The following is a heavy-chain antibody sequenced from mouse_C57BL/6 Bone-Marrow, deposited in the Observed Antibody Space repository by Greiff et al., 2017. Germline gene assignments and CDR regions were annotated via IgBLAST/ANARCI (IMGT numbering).Heavy chain of an antibody. CDR1: GYSFTGYF. V-gene: IGHV1-20*01. CDR2: INPYNGDT. Sequence: VQLQQSGPELVKPGDSVKISCKASGYSFTGYFMNWVMQSHGKSLEWIGRINPYNGDTFYNQKFKGKATLTVDKSSSTAHMELRSLTSEDSAVYYCARERPSGSSPYYFDYWGQGTTLTVSS. CDR3: ARERPSGSSPYYFDY. D-gene: IGHD1-1*01. J-gene: IGHJ2*01.